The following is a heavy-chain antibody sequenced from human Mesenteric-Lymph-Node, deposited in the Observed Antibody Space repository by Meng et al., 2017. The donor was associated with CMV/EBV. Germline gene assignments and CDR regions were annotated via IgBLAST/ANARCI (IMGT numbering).Heavy chain of an antibody. J-gene: IGHJ4*02. Sequence: SGFSFSSYAMHWVRQAPGKGLERVSVIYSGAGSAYYADSVKGRFTISRDNSKNTLYLQMNSLGAEDTAVYYCAKATRVGSTLGGPFDYWGQGTLVTVSS. V-gene: IGHV3-23*03. CDR1: GFSFSSYA. D-gene: IGHD1-26*01. CDR2: IYSGAGSA. CDR3: AKATRVGSTLGGPFDY.